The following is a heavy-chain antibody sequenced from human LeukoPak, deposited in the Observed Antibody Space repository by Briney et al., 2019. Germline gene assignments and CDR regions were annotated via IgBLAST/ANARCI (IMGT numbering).Heavy chain of an antibody. V-gene: IGHV3-48*03. CDR3: ARAVEAAADTSNHGHNYYGMDV. CDR1: GFTFSSYE. D-gene: IGHD6-13*01. J-gene: IGHJ6*02. CDR2: ISSSGSTI. Sequence: GGSLRLSCAASGFTFSSYEMNWVRQAPGKGLEWVSYISSSGSTIYYADSVKGRFTISRNNAKNSLYLQMNSLRAEDTAVYYCARAVEAAADTSNHGHNYYGMDVWGQGTTVTVSS.